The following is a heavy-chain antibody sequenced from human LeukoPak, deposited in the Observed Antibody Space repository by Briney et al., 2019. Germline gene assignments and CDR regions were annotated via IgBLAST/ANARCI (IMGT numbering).Heavy chain of an antibody. CDR2: ISSSSTHT. J-gene: IGHJ4*02. CDR3: ARVGSIAAAGTPDY. CDR1: GFTFSDYY. V-gene: IGHV3-11*06. D-gene: IGHD6-13*01. Sequence: PGGSLRLSCAASGFTFSDYYMSWIRQAPGKGLEWVSYISSSSTHTIYADSVKGRFTISRDNAKNSLSLQVNSLRADDTAVYYCARVGSIAAAGTPDYWGQGTLATVSS.